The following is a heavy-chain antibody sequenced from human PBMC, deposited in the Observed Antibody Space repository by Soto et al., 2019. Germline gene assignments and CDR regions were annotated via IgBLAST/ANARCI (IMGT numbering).Heavy chain of an antibody. CDR1: GFTFSSYG. CDR2: ISYDGSNK. J-gene: IGHJ4*02. D-gene: IGHD3-3*01. Sequence: GGSLRLSCAASGFTFSSYGMHWVRQAPGKGLEWVAVISYDGSNKYYADSVKGRFTISRDNSKNTLYLQMNSLRAEDTAVYYCAKDGSVDFWSGYYLDYWGQGTLVTVSS. V-gene: IGHV3-30*18. CDR3: AKDGSVDFWSGYYLDY.